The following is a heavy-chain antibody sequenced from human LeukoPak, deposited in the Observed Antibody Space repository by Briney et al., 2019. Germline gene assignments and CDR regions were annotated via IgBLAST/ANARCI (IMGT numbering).Heavy chain of an antibody. D-gene: IGHD6-19*01. V-gene: IGHV3-30-3*01. J-gene: IGHJ5*02. CDR1: GFTFSSYA. CDR2: ISYDGSNK. CDR3: ARGAVAGTNYYNWFDP. Sequence: GGSLRLSCAASGFTFSSYAMHWVRQAPGKGLEWVAVISYDGSNKYYADSVKGRFTISRDNSKNTLHLQMNSLRDEDTAVYYCARGAVAGTNYYNWFDPWGRGTLVTVSS.